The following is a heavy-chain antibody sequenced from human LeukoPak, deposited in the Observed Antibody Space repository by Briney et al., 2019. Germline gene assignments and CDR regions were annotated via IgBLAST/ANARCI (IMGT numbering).Heavy chain of an antibody. D-gene: IGHD6-19*01. CDR2: ISGSGDST. Sequence: GGSLRLSCAASGFTFSNFAMSWVRQAPGKGLEWVSTISGSGDSTYYADSVKGRFTISRDNSKNTLYLQMNSLRAEDTAVYSWAKDLPGGYSSGSFDYWGQGTLVTVSS. CDR3: AKDLPGGYSSGSFDY. V-gene: IGHV3-23*01. CDR1: GFTFSNFA. J-gene: IGHJ4*02.